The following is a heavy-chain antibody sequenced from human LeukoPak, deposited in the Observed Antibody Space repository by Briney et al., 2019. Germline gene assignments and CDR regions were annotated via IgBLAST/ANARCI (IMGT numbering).Heavy chain of an antibody. CDR1: GYTFTTYY. V-gene: IGHV1-46*01. D-gene: IGHD3-9*01. Sequence: ASVKVSCKASGYTFTTYYIHWVRQAPGQGLEWMAIFNPSTGSTNYAQKFQGRVTMTRDTSTSTVYMELSSLRSEDTAVYYCSRGAGVVDGDFDCWGQGTLVTVSS. CDR2: FNPSTGST. J-gene: IGHJ4*02. CDR3: SRGAGVVDGDFDC.